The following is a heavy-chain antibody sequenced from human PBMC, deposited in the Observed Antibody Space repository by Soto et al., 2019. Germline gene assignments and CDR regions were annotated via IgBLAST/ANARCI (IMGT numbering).Heavy chain of an antibody. V-gene: IGHV3-64*01. D-gene: IGHD6-19*01. CDR3: ARREQSDYYYMDV. CDR2: ISSNGVGT. CDR1: GFTFSNYA. J-gene: IGHJ6*03. Sequence: EVQLVESGGGLVQPGGSLRLSCAASGFTFSNYAMDWVRQAPGKVLEYVSGISSNGVGTYYANSVKDRFTISRDNFKNTLYLQMGSLRAEDMAVYYCARREQSDYYYMDVWGKGTSVTVSS.